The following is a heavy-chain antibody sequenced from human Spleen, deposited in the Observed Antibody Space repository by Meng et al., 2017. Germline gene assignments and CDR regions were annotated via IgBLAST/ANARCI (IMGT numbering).Heavy chain of an antibody. D-gene: IGHD3/OR15-3a*01. CDR2: INTGASNI. CDR3: ARSLISGQWVIGS. CDR1: GFTFDDYG. V-gene: IGHV3-48*03. J-gene: IGHJ4*02. Sequence: GESLKISCAASGFTFDDYGMSWVRQAPGKGLEWISFINTGASNIRYADSVKGRFSISRDNAKNSLYLQMSSLRAEDTAVYYCARSLISGQWVIGSWGQGTLVTVSS.